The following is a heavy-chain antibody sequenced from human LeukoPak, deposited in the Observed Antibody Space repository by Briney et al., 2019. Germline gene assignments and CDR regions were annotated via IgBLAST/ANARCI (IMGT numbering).Heavy chain of an antibody. CDR1: GGSISSSNYY. D-gene: IGHD6-13*01. V-gene: IGHV4-39*07. Sequence: SETLSLTCTVSGGSISSSNYYWGWIRQPPGKGLEWIGSIYYSGSTYYNPSLKSRVTISVDTSKNQFSLKLGSLTAADTAVYYCARRVAAAGTGIDYWGQGTLVTVSS. CDR2: IYYSGST. J-gene: IGHJ4*02. CDR3: ARRVAAAGTGIDY.